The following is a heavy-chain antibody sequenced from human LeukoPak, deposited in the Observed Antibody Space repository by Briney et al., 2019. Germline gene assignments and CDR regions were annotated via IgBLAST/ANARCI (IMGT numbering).Heavy chain of an antibody. CDR3: ATSLDMVIFDS. V-gene: IGHV4-61*08. CDR2: IYNSGST. CDR1: GGSISSGDYY. D-gene: IGHD3-10*01. Sequence: SETLSLTCTVSGGSISSGDYYWSWIRQPPGKGLEWIGYIYNSGSTNYNPSLKSRVTISVDTSKNQFSLKLSSVTAADTAVYYCATSLDMVIFDSWGLGTLVTVSS. J-gene: IGHJ4*02.